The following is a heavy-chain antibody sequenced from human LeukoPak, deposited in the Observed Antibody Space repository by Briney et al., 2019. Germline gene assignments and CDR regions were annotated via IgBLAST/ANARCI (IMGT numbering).Heavy chain of an antibody. Sequence: GASVKVSCKASGYTFTSYDINWVRQATGQGLEWMGWMNPNSGNTGYAQKFQGRVTITRSTSISTAYMELSSLRSEDTAVYYCARGGDDFWSGYVPYYYMDVWGKGTTVTVSS. D-gene: IGHD3-3*01. V-gene: IGHV1-8*01. J-gene: IGHJ6*03. CDR3: ARGGDDFWSGYVPYYYMDV. CDR1: GYTFTSYD. CDR2: MNPNSGNT.